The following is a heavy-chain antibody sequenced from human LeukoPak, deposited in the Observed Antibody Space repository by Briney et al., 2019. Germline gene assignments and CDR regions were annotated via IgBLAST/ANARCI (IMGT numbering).Heavy chain of an antibody. D-gene: IGHD6-19*01. V-gene: IGHV3-23*01. Sequence: PGGSLRLSCAASGFTFSSYAMSWVRQAPGKGLEWVSAISGSGGSTYYADSVKGRFTISRDSAKNSLYLQMNSLRAEDTALYYCAKDRLAYSSGWYSSMDVWGQGTTVTVSS. J-gene: IGHJ6*02. CDR1: GFTFSSYA. CDR2: ISGSGGST. CDR3: AKDRLAYSSGWYSSMDV.